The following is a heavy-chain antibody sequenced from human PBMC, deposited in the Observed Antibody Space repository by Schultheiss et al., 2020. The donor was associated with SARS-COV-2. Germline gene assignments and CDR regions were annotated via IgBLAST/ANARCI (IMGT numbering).Heavy chain of an antibody. J-gene: IGHJ4*02. D-gene: IGHD6-19*01. CDR3: ARAGYSSGWPDY. V-gene: IGHV4-61*05. Sequence: SQTLSLTCSVSGGSISSSSSYWGWIRQPPGKGLEWIGYIYYSGSTNYNPSLKSRVTISVDTSKNQFSLKLSSVTAADTAVYYCARAGYSSGWPDYWGQGTLVTVSS. CDR2: IYYSGST. CDR1: GGSISSSSSY.